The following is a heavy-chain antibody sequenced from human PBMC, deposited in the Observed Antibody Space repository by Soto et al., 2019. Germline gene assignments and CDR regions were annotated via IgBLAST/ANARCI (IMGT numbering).Heavy chain of an antibody. CDR2: IIPIFGTA. Sequence: GASVKVSCKASGGTFSSYAISWVRQAPGQGLEWMGGIIPIFGTANYAQKFQGRVTITADESTSTAYMELSSLRSEDTAVYYCARLRRDGYNLDYWGQGTPVTVYS. CDR3: ARLRRDGYNLDY. V-gene: IGHV1-69*13. J-gene: IGHJ4*02. D-gene: IGHD5-12*01. CDR1: GGTFSSYA.